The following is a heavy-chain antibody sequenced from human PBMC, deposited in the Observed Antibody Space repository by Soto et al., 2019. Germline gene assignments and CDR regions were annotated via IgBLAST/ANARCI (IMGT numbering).Heavy chain of an antibody. Sequence: QVQLVQSGAEVKKPGSSVKVSCKASGGTFSSYAISWVRQAPGQGLEWMGGIIPIFGTANYAQKFQGRVKITADERKSTAYMELSSLRAEDTAVYYCARRVLAACDYYGIDVWGQGPTVTVSS. CDR2: IIPIFGTA. D-gene: IGHD2-2*01. J-gene: IGHJ6*01. CDR1: GGTFSSYA. V-gene: IGHV1-69*12. CDR3: ARRVLAACDYYGIDV.